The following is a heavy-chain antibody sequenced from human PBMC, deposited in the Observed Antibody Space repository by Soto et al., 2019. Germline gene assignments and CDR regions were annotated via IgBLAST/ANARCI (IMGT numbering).Heavy chain of an antibody. D-gene: IGHD5-12*01. CDR2: IFSSGST. CDR1: GGSINTFY. CDR3: AREGSYSAYNFAHGIQLWSFDF. V-gene: IGHV4-4*07. Sequence: SETLSLTCTVSGGSINTFYWSWVRQPAGKGLEWIGRIFSSGSTSFNPALESRVAMSVDTSKNHFSLNLSSVTAADMAVYYCAREGSYSAYNFAHGIQLWSFDFWGHGSLVTVSS. J-gene: IGHJ4*01.